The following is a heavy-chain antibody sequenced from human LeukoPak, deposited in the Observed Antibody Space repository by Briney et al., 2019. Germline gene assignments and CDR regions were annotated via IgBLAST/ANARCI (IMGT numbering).Heavy chain of an antibody. D-gene: IGHD6-13*01. CDR3: VKSSSSWSQFEYFQH. V-gene: IGHV3-64D*06. CDR2: ISSNGGST. J-gene: IGHJ1*01. CDR1: GFTFSSYA. Sequence: GGSLRLSCAASGFTFSSYAMHWVRQAPGKGLEYVSAISSNGGSTYYADSVKGRFTISRDNSKNTLYLQMSSLRAEDTAVYYCVKSSSSWSQFEYFQHWGQGTLVTVSS.